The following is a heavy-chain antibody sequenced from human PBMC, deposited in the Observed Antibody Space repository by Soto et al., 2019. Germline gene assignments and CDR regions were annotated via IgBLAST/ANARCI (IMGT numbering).Heavy chain of an antibody. Sequence: ASETLSLTCTVSAGSISSSSYYWGWIRQPPGKGLEWIGSIYYSGSTYYNPSLKSRVTISVDTSKNQFSLKLSSVTAADTAVYYCARGQWLFAFDIWGQGTMVTVSS. CDR2: IYYSGST. V-gene: IGHV4-39*07. J-gene: IGHJ3*02. CDR3: ARGQWLFAFDI. CDR1: AGSISSSSYY. D-gene: IGHD6-19*01.